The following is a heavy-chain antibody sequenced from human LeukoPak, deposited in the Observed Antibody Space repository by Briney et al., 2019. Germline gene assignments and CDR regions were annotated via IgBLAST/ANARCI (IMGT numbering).Heavy chain of an antibody. CDR2: INTNTGNP. CDR3: ARMITFGGVIVGGYYYGMDV. CDR1: GYTFTSYA. D-gene: IGHD3-16*02. V-gene: IGHV7-4-1*02. J-gene: IGHJ6*02. Sequence: ASVKVSCKASGYTFTSYAMNWVRQAPGQGLEWMGWINTNTGNPTYAQGFTGRFVFSLDTSVSTAYLQISSLKAEDTAVYYCARMITFGGVIVGGYYYGMDVWGQGTTVTVSS.